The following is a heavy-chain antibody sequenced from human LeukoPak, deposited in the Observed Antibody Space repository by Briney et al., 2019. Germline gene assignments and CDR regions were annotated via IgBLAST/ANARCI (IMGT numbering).Heavy chain of an antibody. J-gene: IGHJ5*02. V-gene: IGHV4-4*07. D-gene: IGHD4-17*01. CDR2: IYTSGST. Sequence: SETPSLTCTVSGNSFGDYYWSWIRQPAGKGLEWIGRIYTSGSTTYNPSLKSRVTMSVDTSKSQFSLNLMSVTAADTAVYYCTRDTGTTGEVKFDPWGQGTLVTVSS. CDR3: TRDTGTTGEVKFDP. CDR1: GNSFGDYY.